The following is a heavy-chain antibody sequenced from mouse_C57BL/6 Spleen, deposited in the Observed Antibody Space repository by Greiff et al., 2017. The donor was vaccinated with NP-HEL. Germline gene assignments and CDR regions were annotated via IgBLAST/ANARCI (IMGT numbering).Heavy chain of an antibody. CDR3: ARYDYEAMDY. CDR1: GYTFTSYD. J-gene: IGHJ4*01. Sequence: VKLMESGPELVKPGASVKLSCKASGYTFTSYDINWVKQRPGQGLEWIGWIYPRDGSTKYNEKFKGKATLTVDTSSSTAYMELHSLTSEDSAVYFCARYDYEAMDYWGQGTSVTVSS. CDR2: IYPRDGST. V-gene: IGHV1-85*01.